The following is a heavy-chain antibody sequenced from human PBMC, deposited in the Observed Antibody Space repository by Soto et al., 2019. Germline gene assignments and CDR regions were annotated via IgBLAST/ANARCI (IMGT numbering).Heavy chain of an antibody. CDR2: IIPILGIA. CDR3: AGASESLIDY. CDR1: GGTFSSYT. Sequence: QVQLVQSGAEVKKPGSSVKVSCKASGGTFSSYTISWVRQAPGQGREWMGRIIPILGIANYAQKFQGRVTITADKSTSTAYMDLSSLRSEDTAVYYCAGASESLIDYWGQGTLVTVSS. J-gene: IGHJ4*02. V-gene: IGHV1-69*02.